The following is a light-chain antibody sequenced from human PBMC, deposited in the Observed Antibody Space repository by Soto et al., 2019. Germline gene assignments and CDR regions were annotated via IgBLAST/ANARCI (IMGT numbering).Light chain of an antibody. CDR1: TSDIGAYNY. V-gene: IGLV2-8*01. CDR2: EGN. Sequence: QSALTQPPSASGSPGQSVTISCTGTTSDIGAYNYVSWYQQRPGKAPKLIIYEGNKRPSGVSRRFSGSKSADTASLTISGLQAEDEAEYYCCSYVDTSAFVRFGGGTKLTVL. CDR3: CSYVDTSAFVR. J-gene: IGLJ3*02.